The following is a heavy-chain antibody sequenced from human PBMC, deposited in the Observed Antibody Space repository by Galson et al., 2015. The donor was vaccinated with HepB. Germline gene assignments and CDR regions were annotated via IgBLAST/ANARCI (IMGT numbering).Heavy chain of an antibody. CDR3: TRDARVPAAMGAYYYYMDV. CDR1: GFTFGDYA. J-gene: IGHJ6*03. CDR2: IRSKAYGGTT. Sequence: SLRLSCAASGFTFGDYAMRWFRQAPGKGLEWVGFIRSKAYGGTTEYAASVKGRFTISRDDSKSIAYLQMNSLKTEDTAVYYCTRDARVPAAMGAYYYYMDVWGKGTTVTVSS. V-gene: IGHV3-49*03. D-gene: IGHD2-2*01.